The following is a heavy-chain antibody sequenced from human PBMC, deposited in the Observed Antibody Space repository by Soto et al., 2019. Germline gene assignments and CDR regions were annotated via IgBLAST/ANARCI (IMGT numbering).Heavy chain of an antibody. CDR1: GFSLTTRGVG. D-gene: IGHD3-16*01. J-gene: IGHJ5*02. CDR2: IYWDDDK. Sequence: QITLKDSGPTLVKPTQTLTLTCTFSGFSLTTRGVGVGWIRQPPGKALECLAPIYWDDDKRYSPSLQSRLSITKDTSKNQVVLTMTNVDPVDTATYYCAHIPNYYQYDWFDPWGQGTLVSVSS. V-gene: IGHV2-5*02. CDR3: AHIPNYYQYDWFDP.